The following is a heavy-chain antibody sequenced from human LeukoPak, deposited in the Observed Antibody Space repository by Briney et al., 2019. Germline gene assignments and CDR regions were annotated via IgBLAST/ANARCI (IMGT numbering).Heavy chain of an antibody. CDR1: GFTFSSYG. V-gene: IGHV3-33*01. J-gene: IGHJ4*02. D-gene: IGHD3-22*01. CDR2: IWYDGSNK. CDR3: ARDYYDSSGHYTN. Sequence: GGSLRLSCAASGFTFSSYGMHWVRQAPGKGLEWVAVIWYDGSNKYYADSVKGRFTISRDNSKNTLYLQMNSLRAEDTAVYYCARDYYDSSGHYTNWGQGTLVTVSS.